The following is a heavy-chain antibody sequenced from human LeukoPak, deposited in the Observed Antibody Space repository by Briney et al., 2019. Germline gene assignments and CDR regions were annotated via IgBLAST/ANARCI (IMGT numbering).Heavy chain of an antibody. D-gene: IGHD3-10*01. V-gene: IGHV1-46*01. CDR1: GYTFTSYY. Sequence: ASVKVSCKASGYTFTSYYMHWVRQAPGQGLVWMGIINPSGGSTSYVQEFQGRVTMTRDTSTSTVYMELSSLRSEDTAVYYCWVRGSPFDPWGQGTLVTVSS. CDR2: INPSGGST. J-gene: IGHJ5*02. CDR3: WVRGSPFDP.